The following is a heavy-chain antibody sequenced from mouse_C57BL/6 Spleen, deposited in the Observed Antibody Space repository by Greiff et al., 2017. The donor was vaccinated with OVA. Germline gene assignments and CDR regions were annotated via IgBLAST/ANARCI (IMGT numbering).Heavy chain of an antibody. Sequence: EVHLVESGPGMVKPSQSLSLTCTVTGYSITSGYDWHWIRHFPGNKLEWMGYISYSGSTNYNPSLKSRISITHDTSKNHFFLKLNSVTTEDTATYYCARSYYGNFYFDYWGQGTTLTVSS. V-gene: IGHV3-1*01. CDR3: ARSYYGNFYFDY. CDR2: ISYSGST. CDR1: GYSITSGYD. D-gene: IGHD2-10*01. J-gene: IGHJ2*01.